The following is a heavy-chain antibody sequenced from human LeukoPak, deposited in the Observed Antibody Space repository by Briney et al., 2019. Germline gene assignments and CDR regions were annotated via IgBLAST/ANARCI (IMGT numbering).Heavy chain of an antibody. J-gene: IGHJ4*02. Sequence: PGGSLRFSCAAPGFTFRSYEMNWVRQAPGKGLEWVSYISSSGSTIYYADSVKGRFTISRDNAKNSLYLQMNSLRAEDTAVYYCARVAPYYDSSGYYFSHFDYWGQGTLVTVSS. CDR3: ARVAPYYDSSGYYFSHFDY. D-gene: IGHD3-22*01. V-gene: IGHV3-48*03. CDR1: GFTFRSYE. CDR2: ISSSGSTI.